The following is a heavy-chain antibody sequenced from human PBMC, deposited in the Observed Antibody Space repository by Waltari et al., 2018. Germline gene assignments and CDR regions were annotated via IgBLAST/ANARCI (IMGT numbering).Heavy chain of an antibody. V-gene: IGHV1-69-2*01. CDR2: VDPEDGET. D-gene: IGHD1-26*01. Sequence: EVQLVQSGAEVKQPGATVKISCKVSGYTFTDYYMHWVQQAPGKGLQWMGLVDPEDGETIYAEKFQGRVTITADTSTDTAYMELSSLRSEDTAVYYCATGVGATHDYYYYGMDVWGQGTTVTVSS. CDR1: GYTFTDYY. J-gene: IGHJ6*02. CDR3: ATGVGATHDYYYYGMDV.